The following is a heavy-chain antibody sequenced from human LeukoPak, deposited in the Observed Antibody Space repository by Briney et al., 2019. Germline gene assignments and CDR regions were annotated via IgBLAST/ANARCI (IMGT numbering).Heavy chain of an antibody. CDR3: ARAVSGFKVSYFDY. J-gene: IGHJ4*02. CDR2: ISYDGNNK. Sequence: GGSLRPSGAASGITFTNYGFHWVRQAPGKGLEWVAVISYDGNNKNYADSVKSRFTLSRDNSKNTVFLQMNSLRAEDTAVYYCARAVSGFKVSYFDYWGQGTLVTVSS. D-gene: IGHD6-19*01. CDR1: GITFTNYG. V-gene: IGHV3-30*19.